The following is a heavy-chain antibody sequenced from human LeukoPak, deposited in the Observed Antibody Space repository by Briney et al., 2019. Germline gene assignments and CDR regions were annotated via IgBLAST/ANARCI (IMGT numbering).Heavy chain of an antibody. Sequence: SVKVSCKDSGYGFTGYYVHWVRQAPGQGLEWMGWIKPSSGGTNYAQNFQGRVTMTRDTSINTAHMELSRLRSDDTAVYYCARDLMVRGPMDVWGKGTTVTVSS. CDR2: IKPSSGGT. CDR3: ARDLMVRGPMDV. J-gene: IGHJ6*03. CDR1: GYGFTGYY. D-gene: IGHD3-10*01. V-gene: IGHV1-2*02.